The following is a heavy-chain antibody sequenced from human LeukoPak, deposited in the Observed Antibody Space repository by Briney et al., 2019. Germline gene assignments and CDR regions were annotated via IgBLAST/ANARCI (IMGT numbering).Heavy chain of an antibody. CDR3: ARDGSGWSSDY. J-gene: IGHJ4*02. CDR2: MWNDGITG. D-gene: IGHD6-19*01. CDR1: GFNFREYG. V-gene: IGHV3-33*01. Sequence: GGSLRLSCAASGFNFREYGVHWVRQAPGKGLEWVAVMWNDGITGKYADSVRGRFSVSRDNSKNTVYLQMDSLRADDTSVYYCARDGSGWSSDYWGQGTLVTVSS.